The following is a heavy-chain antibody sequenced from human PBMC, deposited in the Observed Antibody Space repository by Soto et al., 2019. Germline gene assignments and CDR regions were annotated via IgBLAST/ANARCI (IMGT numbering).Heavy chain of an antibody. D-gene: IGHD1-26*01. CDR2: IWYDGSNK. Sequence: QVQLVESGGGVVQPGRSLRLSCAASGFTFSSYGMYWVRQAPGKGLEWVAVIWYDGSNKYYEDSVKGRFTISRDNSKNTMYLQIKRPRAEDTAVYSCARDEASTVYWGQGTLVTVSS. CDR3: ARDEASTVY. CDR1: GFTFSSYG. V-gene: IGHV3-33*01. J-gene: IGHJ4*02.